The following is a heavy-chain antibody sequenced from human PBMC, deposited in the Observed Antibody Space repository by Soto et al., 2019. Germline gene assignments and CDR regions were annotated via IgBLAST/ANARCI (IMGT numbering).Heavy chain of an antibody. CDR1: GYTFTSYH. Sequence: QVKLVQSGAEVKKPGASVKVSCKGSGYTFTSYHINWVRQATGQGLEWMGWMNPNSGNTGYAQTLQGRVTMTWDTSISTAYMELSSLRFEDTAMYYCARGHISSTKNWLDPWGQGTLVTVSS. J-gene: IGHJ5*02. CDR3: ARGHISSTKNWLDP. V-gene: IGHV1-8*01. D-gene: IGHD6-6*01. CDR2: MNPNSGNT.